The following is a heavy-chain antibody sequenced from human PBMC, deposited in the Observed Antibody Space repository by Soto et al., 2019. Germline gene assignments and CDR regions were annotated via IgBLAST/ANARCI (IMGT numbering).Heavy chain of an antibody. CDR2: ISYDGNNE. CDR3: AKAYPQVGSNFCDY. J-gene: IGHJ4*02. V-gene: IGHV3-30-3*01. CDR1: GFTFSSFA. D-gene: IGHD1-26*01. Sequence: QVQLVESGGAVVQPGRSLRLSCAASGFTFSSFALHWVRQAPGKGLEWVAVISYDGNNEYYADSVKGRFTISRDNSKNTMYLQMNSLRTEDTAVYYCAKAYPQVGSNFCDYWGQGTLVTVSS.